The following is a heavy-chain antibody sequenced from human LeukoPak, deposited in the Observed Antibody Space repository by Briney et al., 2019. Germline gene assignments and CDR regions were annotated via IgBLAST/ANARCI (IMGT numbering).Heavy chain of an antibody. CDR3: ARNTIFGAVIPKYGMDV. Sequence: SETLSLTCTVAGGSISSYYWSWIRQPPGKGLEWIGYIYYSGSTNYNPSLKSRVTISVDTSKNQFSLKLSSVTAADPAVYYCARNTIFGAVIPKYGMDVWGQGTTVTVSS. CDR1: GGSISSYY. V-gene: IGHV4-59*01. CDR2: IYYSGST. D-gene: IGHD3-3*01. J-gene: IGHJ6*02.